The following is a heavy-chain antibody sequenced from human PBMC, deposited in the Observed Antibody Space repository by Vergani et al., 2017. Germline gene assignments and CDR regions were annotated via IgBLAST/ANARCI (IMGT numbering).Heavy chain of an antibody. CDR1: GYTFTGYF. CDR2: INPKNGGT. J-gene: IGHJ4*02. Sequence: QVQLVQSGAEVKKPGASVKVSCKASGYTFTGYFMHWVRQAPGQGLEWMGWINPKNGGTDYAQKFQGRVTVTRDTSISTAYMEVSRLRSDDAAVYYCARDKDFDYWGQGTLVTVSS. CDR3: ARDKDFDY. V-gene: IGHV1-2*02.